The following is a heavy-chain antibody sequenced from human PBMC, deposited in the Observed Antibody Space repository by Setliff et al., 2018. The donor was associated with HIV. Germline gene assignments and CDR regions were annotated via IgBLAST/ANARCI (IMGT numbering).Heavy chain of an antibody. D-gene: IGHD1-26*01. Sequence: GASVKVSCKASGGTFSSYGITWVRQAPGQGLEWMAWINPGNGDRKYSQKLQGRVAITGDTSANTVYMEVSRLRSEDTALYFCARDYSGTYYGDIDLWGQGTLVTVSS. CDR1: GGTFSSYG. J-gene: IGHJ4*02. V-gene: IGHV1-3*01. CDR3: ARDYSGTYYGDIDL. CDR2: INPGNGDR.